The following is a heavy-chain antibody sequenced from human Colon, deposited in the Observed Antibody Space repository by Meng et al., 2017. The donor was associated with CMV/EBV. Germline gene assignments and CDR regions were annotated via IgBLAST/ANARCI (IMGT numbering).Heavy chain of an antibody. D-gene: IGHD3-10*01. Sequence: QVPVPESVPGLVKPSGTLSLTCTVSGASITSYYWSWIRQPAGKGLEWIGRVYISGNTNYNPSLKSRVTMSIDTSKNQLSLNIRSVTAADTAVYYCARDSNLSGLAYWGQGTLVTVSS. J-gene: IGHJ4*02. V-gene: IGHV4-4*07. CDR3: ARDSNLSGLAY. CDR1: GASITSYY. CDR2: VYISGNT.